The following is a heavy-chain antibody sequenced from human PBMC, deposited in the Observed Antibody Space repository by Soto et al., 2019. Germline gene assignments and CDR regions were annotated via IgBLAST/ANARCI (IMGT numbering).Heavy chain of an antibody. CDR3: ARYYQDNWFDP. CDR1: GGSISSYY. J-gene: IGHJ5*02. Sequence: SETLSLTCTVSGGSISSYYWSWIRQPPGKGLEWIGYIYYSGSTNYNPSLKSRVTISVDTSKNQFSLKLSSVTAADTAVYYCARYYQDNWFDPWGQGTLVTSPQ. CDR2: IYYSGST. V-gene: IGHV4-59*01. D-gene: IGHD3-10*01.